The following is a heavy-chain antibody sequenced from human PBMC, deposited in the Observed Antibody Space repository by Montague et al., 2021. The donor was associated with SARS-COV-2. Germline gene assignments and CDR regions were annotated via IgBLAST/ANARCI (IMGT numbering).Heavy chain of an antibody. CDR1: GDSIYRSGYY. CDR3: ARLSSTGNYYY. D-gene: IGHD1-26*01. V-gene: IGHV4-39*01. Sequence: SETLSLTCSVSGDSIYRSGYYWGWIRQPPGKGLEWTGSINYSGATYYNPSLKSRVTISVDTSKNQISLKVNSVTAADTAVYYCARLSSTGNYYYWGQGTLVTVSS. CDR2: INYSGAT. J-gene: IGHJ4*02.